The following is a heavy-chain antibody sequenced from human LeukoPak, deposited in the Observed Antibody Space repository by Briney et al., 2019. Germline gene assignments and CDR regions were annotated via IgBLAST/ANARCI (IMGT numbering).Heavy chain of an antibody. Sequence: ASETLSPTCAVSGGSISPYYWMWIRQPPGKGLEWIGYISYSGSTSSNPSLKSRVTISLDTSTNRVSLKLSSVTAADTALYYCARAGSFRLTTTLWGQGTLVTVSS. D-gene: IGHD4-17*01. J-gene: IGHJ4*02. V-gene: IGHV4-59*01. CDR3: ARAGSFRLTTTL. CDR2: ISYSGST. CDR1: GGSISPYY.